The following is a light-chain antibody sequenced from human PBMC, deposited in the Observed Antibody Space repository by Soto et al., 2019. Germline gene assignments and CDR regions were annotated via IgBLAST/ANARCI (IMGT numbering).Light chain of an antibody. J-gene: IGKJ1*01. CDR3: LQEYDYTRT. CDR2: AAS. V-gene: IGKV1-6*01. CDR1: QGIRDE. Sequence: AIQRTQSPSSLSASVGDRVTITCRASQGIRDELGWYQQKAGKAPNLLISAASRLQSGVPSRFSGRGSGTDFTLTISSLQTEDFATYYCLQEYDYTRTFGQGTKVDIK.